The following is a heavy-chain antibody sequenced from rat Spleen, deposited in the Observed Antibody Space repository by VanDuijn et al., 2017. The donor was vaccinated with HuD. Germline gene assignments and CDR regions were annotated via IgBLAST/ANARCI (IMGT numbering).Heavy chain of an antibody. CDR2: INTGSGGT. V-gene: IGHV1-43*01. J-gene: IGHJ4*01. CDR1: GYTFTSYF. D-gene: IGHD1-8*01. Sequence: QVQLQQSGAELAKPGSSVKISCKASGYTFTSYFITWIKQTTGQGLEYIGYINTGSGGTTYNEKFKGKATLTVDRSSSTAFMQLSSLTPDDSAVYYCARHGVATSVMDAWGQGTSLTVSS. CDR3: ARHGVATSVMDA.